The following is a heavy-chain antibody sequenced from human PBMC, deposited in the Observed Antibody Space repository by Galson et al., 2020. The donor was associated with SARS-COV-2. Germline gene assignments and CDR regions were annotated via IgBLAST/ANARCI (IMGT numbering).Heavy chain of an antibody. Sequence: TGGSLRLSCAASGFTFSSYWMSWARQAPGKGLEWVANIKPDGSEQYCVDSVKGRFTISRDNAKNSLYLQMNSLRAEDTAVYYCARGDFSDRSGYFSDAFDIWGQGAMVTVSS. CDR1: GFTFSSYW. V-gene: IGHV3-7*01. CDR3: ARGDFSDRSGYFSDAFDI. J-gene: IGHJ3*02. D-gene: IGHD3-22*01. CDR2: IKPDGSEQ.